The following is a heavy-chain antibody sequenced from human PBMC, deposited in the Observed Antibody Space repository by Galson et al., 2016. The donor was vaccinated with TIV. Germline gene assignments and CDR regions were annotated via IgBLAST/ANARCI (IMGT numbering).Heavy chain of an antibody. V-gene: IGHV3-66*02. CDR3: ARDRVVDATYYYYYYGMDV. Sequence: SLRLSCAASGLSVSINYMTWVRQAPGKGLEWVSLISDGGKTYYPDSVRGRFTISRDNSKNTLYLQMSSLRAEGTAVYYCARDRVVDATYYYYYYGMDVWGQGTTVTVSS. D-gene: IGHD2-15*01. CDR1: GLSVSINY. CDR2: ISDGGKT. J-gene: IGHJ6*02.